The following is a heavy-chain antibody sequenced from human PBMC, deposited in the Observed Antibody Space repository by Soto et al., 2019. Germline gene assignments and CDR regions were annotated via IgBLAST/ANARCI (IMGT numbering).Heavy chain of an antibody. J-gene: IGHJ4*02. CDR3: ARDVWGKDWGIDD. Sequence: ASVKVSCKASGYTFTSYAMHWGRQAPGQRLEWMGWINAGNGNTKYSQNFQGRVTITRDTSASTAYMELSSLRSEDTAVFYCARDVWGKDWGIDDWGQGTLVTVSS. CDR1: GYTFTSYA. V-gene: IGHV1-3*01. CDR2: INAGNGNT. D-gene: IGHD7-27*01.